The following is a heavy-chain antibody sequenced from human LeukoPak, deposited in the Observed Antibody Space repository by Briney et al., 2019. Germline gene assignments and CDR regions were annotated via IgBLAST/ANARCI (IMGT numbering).Heavy chain of an antibody. J-gene: IGHJ4*02. D-gene: IGHD3-22*01. CDR3: AKASAMIVVVSKHFDY. Sequence: GALRLSCAASGFTFSSYAMTWVRQAPGKGLEWVSSISGSGGSTYYADSVKGRFTISRDNSKNTLYLQMNSLRAEDTAVYYCAKASAMIVVVSKHFDYWGQGTLVTVSS. CDR2: ISGSGGST. V-gene: IGHV3-23*01. CDR1: GFTFSSYA.